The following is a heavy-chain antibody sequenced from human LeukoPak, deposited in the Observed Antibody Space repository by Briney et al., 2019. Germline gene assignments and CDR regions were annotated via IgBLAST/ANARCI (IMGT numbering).Heavy chain of an antibody. Sequence: ASVKVSCKASGYTFGGYGISWVRQAPGQGLEWMGWISAYNSNTNYAQKFQGRVTMTTDTSTSTAYMELRSLKSDDTAVYYCAREYDYGEFDYWGQGTLVTVS. J-gene: IGHJ4*02. CDR2: ISAYNSNT. CDR1: GYTFGGYG. CDR3: AREYDYGEFDY. D-gene: IGHD4-17*01. V-gene: IGHV1-18*01.